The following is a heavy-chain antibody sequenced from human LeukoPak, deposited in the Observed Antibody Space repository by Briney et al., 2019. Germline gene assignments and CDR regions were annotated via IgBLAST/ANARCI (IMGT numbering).Heavy chain of an antibody. D-gene: IGHD3-16*01. V-gene: IGHV4-61*01. CDR1: GGSVSSGNLY. J-gene: IGHJ4*02. CDR3: ARGLGPIYFDY. CDR2: IYYSGST. Sequence: SSETLSLTCTVSGGSVSSGNLYWSWIRQPPGKGLEWIGYIYYSGSTNYNPSLKSRVTVSADMPKNQFSLKLNSVTAADTAVYYCARGLGPIYFDYWGQGTLVTVSS.